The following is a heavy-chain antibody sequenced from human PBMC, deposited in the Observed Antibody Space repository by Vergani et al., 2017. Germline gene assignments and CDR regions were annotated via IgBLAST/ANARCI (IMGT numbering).Heavy chain of an antibody. CDR3: ANNAYGDYEYY. D-gene: IGHD4-17*01. V-gene: IGHV3-23*04. Sequence: EVQLVESGGGLVKPGGSLRLSCAASGFTFSSYSMNWVRQAPGKGLEWVSAISGSGGSTYYADSVKGRFTISRDNSKKTLYLQMNSLRAEDTAVYYCANNAYGDYEYYWGQGTLVTVSS. CDR1: GFTFSSYS. CDR2: ISGSGGST. J-gene: IGHJ4*02.